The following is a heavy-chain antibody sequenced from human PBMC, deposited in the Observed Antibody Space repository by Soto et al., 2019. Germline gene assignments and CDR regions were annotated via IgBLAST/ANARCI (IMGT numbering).Heavy chain of an antibody. Sequence: SQTLSLTCAISGDSVSSNSAAWNWIRQSPSRGLEWLGRTYYRSKWYNDYAVSVKSRITINPDTSKNQFSLQLNSVTPEDTAVYYCARDYYYGSSGPLEATLFDYWGQGTLVTVSS. CDR3: ARDYYYGSSGPLEATLFDY. CDR1: GDSVSSNSAA. V-gene: IGHV6-1*01. CDR2: TYYRSKWYN. J-gene: IGHJ4*02. D-gene: IGHD3-22*01.